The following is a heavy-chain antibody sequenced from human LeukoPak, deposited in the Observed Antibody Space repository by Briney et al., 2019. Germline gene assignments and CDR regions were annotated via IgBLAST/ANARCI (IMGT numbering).Heavy chain of an antibody. Sequence: GGSLRLSCAASGFTFSGYDMNWVRQAPGRGLEWVSYISGSGSTTYYADSMKGRLTMSRDSAKNSLYLQMSGLRAEDTAVYYCARVSSGSYYIVDYWGQGTLVTVSS. J-gene: IGHJ4*02. D-gene: IGHD1-26*01. CDR1: GFTFSGYD. CDR2: ISGSGSTT. V-gene: IGHV3-48*03. CDR3: ARVSSGSYYIVDY.